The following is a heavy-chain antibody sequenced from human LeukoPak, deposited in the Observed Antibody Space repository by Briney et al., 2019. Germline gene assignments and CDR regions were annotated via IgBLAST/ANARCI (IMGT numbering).Heavy chain of an antibody. CDR3: VRAENGMDV. CDR1: GFIVSSRY. CDR2: IYSGVGT. Sequence: GGSLRLSCAASGFIVSSRYMSWVRQAPGRGLEWVSAIYSGVGTNYADSVKGRFTISRDNSRNTLYLQMNSLRAEDTAVYYCVRAENGMDVWGRGTAVTVS. V-gene: IGHV3-53*01. J-gene: IGHJ6*02.